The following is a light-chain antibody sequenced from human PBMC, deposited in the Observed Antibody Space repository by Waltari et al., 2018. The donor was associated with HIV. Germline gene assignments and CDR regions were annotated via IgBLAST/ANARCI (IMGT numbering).Light chain of an antibody. CDR1: DLNDTEY. CDR2: EVT. J-gene: IGLJ2*01. CDR3: TSYIRGTSPV. Sequence: QSALTQPASVSGSPGQSITISCDLNDTEYVSLYQRHPGNAPQVMIYEVTNRPSGLSHRFSVYKSGNTATLTISGLQPEDEAYYFCTSYIRGTSPVFGRGTRVTVL. V-gene: IGLV2-14*01.